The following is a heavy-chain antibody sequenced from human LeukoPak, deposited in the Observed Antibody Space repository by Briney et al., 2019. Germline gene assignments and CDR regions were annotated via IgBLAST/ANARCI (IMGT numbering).Heavy chain of an antibody. D-gene: IGHD4-23*01. V-gene: IGHV4-30-2*01. CDR1: GGSISSGGYS. CDR3: ARGRGDKTPNYFDY. J-gene: IGHJ4*02. CDR2: IYHSGST. Sequence: SETLSLTCAVSGGSISSGGYSWSWIRQPPGKGLEWIGYIYHSGSTYYNPSLKSRVTISVDRSKNQFSLELSSVTAADTAVYYCARGRGDKTPNYFDYWGQGTLVTVSS.